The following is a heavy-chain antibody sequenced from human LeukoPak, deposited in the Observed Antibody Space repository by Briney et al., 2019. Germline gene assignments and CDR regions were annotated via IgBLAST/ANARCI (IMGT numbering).Heavy chain of an antibody. Sequence: SVKVSCKASGGTFSSYAISWVRQAPGQGLEWMGGIIPIFGTANYAQKFQGRVTITADESTSTAYMELSSLRSEDTAGYYCARAEWGGGSGRSDYWGQGTLVTVSS. CDR2: IIPIFGTA. D-gene: IGHD2-15*01. CDR1: GGTFSSYA. J-gene: IGHJ4*02. CDR3: ARAEWGGGSGRSDY. V-gene: IGHV1-69*13.